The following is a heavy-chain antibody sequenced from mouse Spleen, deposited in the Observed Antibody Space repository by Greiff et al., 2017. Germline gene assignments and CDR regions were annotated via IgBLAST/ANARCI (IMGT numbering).Heavy chain of an antibody. Sequence: VKLVESGAELARTGASVKMSCKASGYTFTSYTMHWVKQRPGQGLEWIGYINPSSGYTKYNQKFKDKATLTADKSSSTAYMQLSSLTSEDSAVYYCARPYDYGPFDVWGAGTTVTVSS. CDR2: INPSSGYT. V-gene: IGHV1-4*01. D-gene: IGHD2-4*01. CDR3: ARPYDYGPFDV. CDR1: GYTFTSYT. J-gene: IGHJ1*01.